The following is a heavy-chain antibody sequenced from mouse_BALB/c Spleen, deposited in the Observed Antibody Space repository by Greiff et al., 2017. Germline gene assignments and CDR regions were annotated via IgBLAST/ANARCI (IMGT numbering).Heavy chain of an antibody. CDR3: ARGGDYGSHDY. D-gene: IGHD1-1*01. CDR1: GYTFTSYW. J-gene: IGHJ2*01. Sequence: VQLQESGAELARPGASVKLSCKASGYTFTSYWMQWVKQRPGQGLEWIGAIYPGDGDTRYTQKFKGKATLTADKSSSTAYMQLSSLASEDSAVYYCARGGDYGSHDYWGQGTTLTVSS. V-gene: IGHV1-87*01. CDR2: IYPGDGDT.